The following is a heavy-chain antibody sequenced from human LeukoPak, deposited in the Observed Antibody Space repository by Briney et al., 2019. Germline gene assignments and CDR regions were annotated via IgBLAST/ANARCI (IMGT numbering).Heavy chain of an antibody. CDR3: ASGDSSGYYSHGGAFDI. CDR1: GFTVSSNY. J-gene: IGHJ3*02. CDR2: IYSGGST. D-gene: IGHD3-22*01. V-gene: IGHV3-66*02. Sequence: GGSLRLSCAASGFTVSSNYMSWVRQAPGKGLEWVSVIYSGGSTYYADSVKGRFTISRDNSKNTLYLQMNSLRAEDTAVYYCASGDSSGYYSHGGAFDIWGQGTMVTVSS.